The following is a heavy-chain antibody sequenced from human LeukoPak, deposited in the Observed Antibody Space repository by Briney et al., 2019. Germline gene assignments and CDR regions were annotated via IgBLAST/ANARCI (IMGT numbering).Heavy chain of an antibody. Sequence: SQTLSLTCTVSGGSISSGSYYWSWIRQPAGKGLEWIGRIYTSGSTNYNPSLKSRVTISVDTSKNQFSLKLSSVTAADTAVYYCARAVLRFLEWLSPDAFDIWGQGTMVTVSS. J-gene: IGHJ3*02. CDR3: ARAVLRFLEWLSPDAFDI. D-gene: IGHD3-3*01. CDR1: GGSISSGSYY. V-gene: IGHV4-61*02. CDR2: IYTSGST.